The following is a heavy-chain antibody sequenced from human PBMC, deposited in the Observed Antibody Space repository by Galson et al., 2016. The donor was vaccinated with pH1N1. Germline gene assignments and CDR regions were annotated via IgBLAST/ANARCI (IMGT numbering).Heavy chain of an antibody. V-gene: IGHV4-31*03. Sequence: TLSLTCTVSGGSISSGGYYWSWIRQHPGKGLEWIGYIFYSGSTYYNPSLTSRVTISVATSKNQFSLRLSSVTAADTAVYYCARLTLLSVEEYYFDYWGQGTLVTVSS. CDR1: GGSISSGGYY. J-gene: IGHJ4*02. CDR3: ARLTLLSVEEYYFDY. CDR2: IFYSGST. D-gene: IGHD3-10*01.